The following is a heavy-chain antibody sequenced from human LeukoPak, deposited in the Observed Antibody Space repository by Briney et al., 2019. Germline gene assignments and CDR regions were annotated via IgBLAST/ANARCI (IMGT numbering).Heavy chain of an antibody. D-gene: IGHD6-19*01. CDR3: ARGRLVIEYSSGWYPH. V-gene: IGHV1-18*01. CDR2: ISAYNGNT. Sequence: GASVKVSCKASGYTFTSYGISWVRQATGQGLEWMGWISAYNGNTNYAQKLQGRVTMTTDTSTSTAYMELRSLRSDDTAVYYCARGRLVIEYSSGWYPHWGQGTLVTVSS. J-gene: IGHJ4*02. CDR1: GYTFTSYG.